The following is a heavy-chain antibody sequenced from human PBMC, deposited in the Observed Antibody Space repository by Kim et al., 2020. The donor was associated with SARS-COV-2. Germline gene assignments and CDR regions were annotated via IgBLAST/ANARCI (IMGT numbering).Heavy chain of an antibody. Sequence: ASVKGRFTISRDDSKSIAYLQMNSLKTEDTAVYYCTRVRTIFGVVAVDYWGQGTLVTVSS. D-gene: IGHD3-3*01. J-gene: IGHJ4*02. V-gene: IGHV3-49*02. CDR3: TRVRTIFGVVAVDY.